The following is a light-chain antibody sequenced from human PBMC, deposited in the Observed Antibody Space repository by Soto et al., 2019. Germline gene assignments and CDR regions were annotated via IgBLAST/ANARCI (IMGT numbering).Light chain of an antibody. Sequence: EIVLTQSPDTLSLSPGERATLSCWASQSVTSYLAWYQQKPGQAPRLLIYDTSKRATGIPARFSGRGSGTDFTLTISRLEPEDVAVFYCLQRSKWPITFGQGTRLEI. J-gene: IGKJ5*01. V-gene: IGKV3-11*01. CDR3: LQRSKWPIT. CDR1: QSVTSY. CDR2: DTS.